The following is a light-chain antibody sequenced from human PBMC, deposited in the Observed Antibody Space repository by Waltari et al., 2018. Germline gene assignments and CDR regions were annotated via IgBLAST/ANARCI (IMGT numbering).Light chain of an antibody. CDR3: SSYTLTNPVV. CDR2: DVS. V-gene: IGLV2-14*03. CDR1: SNDIGAHDY. J-gene: IGLJ2*01. Sequence: QSVVTQPASVSGSPGQSISISCTGTSNDIGAHDYVSWYQQHPGRAPQLVIYDVSVRRSGVSIRFSGSKSGNTASLTISGLQAGDEALYYCSSYTLTNPVVFGGGTKLTVL.